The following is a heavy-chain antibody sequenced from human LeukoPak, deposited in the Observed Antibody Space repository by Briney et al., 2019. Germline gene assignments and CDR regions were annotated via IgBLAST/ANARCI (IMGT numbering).Heavy chain of an antibody. V-gene: IGHV4-59*08. Sequence: SETLSLTCTVSGGSISSYYWSWIRQPPGKGLEWIGYIYYSGSTYYNPSLKSRVTISVDTSKNQFSLKLSSVTAADTAVYYCARARFTTGGDYYDSSGAPDAFDIWGQGTMVTVSS. CDR1: GGSISSYY. J-gene: IGHJ3*02. D-gene: IGHD3-22*01. CDR2: IYYSGST. CDR3: ARARFTTGGDYYDSSGAPDAFDI.